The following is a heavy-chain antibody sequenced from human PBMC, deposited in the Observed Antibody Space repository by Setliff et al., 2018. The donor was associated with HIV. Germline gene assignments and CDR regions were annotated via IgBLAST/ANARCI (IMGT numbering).Heavy chain of an antibody. J-gene: IGHJ5*02. D-gene: IGHD3-22*01. CDR3: ARLYYGVRGWFDP. V-gene: IGHV4-61*02. CDR1: GDSISSGSKY. Sequence: SETLSLTCTVSGDSISSGSKYWTWIRQPAGKGLEWIGCIYSSGSTDYNPSLKSRATVSLDTSKNQFSLKLNSVTAADTAVYYCARLYYGVRGWFDPWGQGTLVTVSS. CDR2: IYSSGST.